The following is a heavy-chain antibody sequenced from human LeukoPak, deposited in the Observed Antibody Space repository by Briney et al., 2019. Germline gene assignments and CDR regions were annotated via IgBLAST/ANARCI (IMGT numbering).Heavy chain of an antibody. J-gene: IGHJ6*03. CDR2: ISGSGDNT. D-gene: IGHD6-13*01. Sequence: GGSLRLSCAASGFSFSNYAMSWVRQAPGRGLERVSGISGSGDNTYYADSVKGRFTVSRDNFKNTLYVQMKSLRAEDTAVYYCAKGSSRYSSSWNFFYYYYMDVWGKGTTVTVSS. CDR3: AKGSSRYSSSWNFFYYYYMDV. V-gene: IGHV3-23*01. CDR1: GFSFSNYA.